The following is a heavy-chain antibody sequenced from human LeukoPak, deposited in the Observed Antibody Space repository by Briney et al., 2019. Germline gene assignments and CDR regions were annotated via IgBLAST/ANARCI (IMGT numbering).Heavy chain of an antibody. V-gene: IGHV3-30*01. CDR3: ARDEGTDFDY. Sequence: PGRSPRLSCVASGFTFSNYAMHWVRQAPGKGLEWVALISYGGGEKYYADSVKGRFTISRDDSKKTVYLQMDSLRVEDTAVYFCARDEGTDFDYWGRGTLVTVSS. CDR2: ISYGGGEK. CDR1: GFTFSNYA. J-gene: IGHJ4*02.